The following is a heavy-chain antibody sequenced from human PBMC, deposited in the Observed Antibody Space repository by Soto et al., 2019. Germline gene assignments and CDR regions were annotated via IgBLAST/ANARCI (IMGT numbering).Heavy chain of an antibody. D-gene: IGHD2-2*02. J-gene: IGHJ3*02. CDR3: ENPYTTSGDAFDI. CDR2: IYPGDSDA. CDR1: GYTFSNYY. Sequence: PGESLKISCQASGYTFSNYYIGWVRQMPGKGLEWMGTIYPGDSDARYSPSFQGQVTLSVDKSISTAYLHGNSLKASDTAIYYCENPYTTSGDAFDIWGQGTMVTVSS. V-gene: IGHV5-51*01.